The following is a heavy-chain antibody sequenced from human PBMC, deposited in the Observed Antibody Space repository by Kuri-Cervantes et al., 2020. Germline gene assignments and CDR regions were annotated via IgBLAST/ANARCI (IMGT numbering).Heavy chain of an antibody. Sequence: GESLKISCAASGFTFTHYWMNWVRQAPGKGLEWVANIKEDGSQKHYVDSVKGRFTISRDNAKNPLYLQMNSLRAEDTAVYYCVRGGGIAAAVGYWGQGTLVTVSS. CDR2: IKEDGSQK. D-gene: IGHD6-13*01. J-gene: IGHJ4*02. CDR1: GFTFTHYW. CDR3: VRGGGIAAAVGY. V-gene: IGHV3-7*01.